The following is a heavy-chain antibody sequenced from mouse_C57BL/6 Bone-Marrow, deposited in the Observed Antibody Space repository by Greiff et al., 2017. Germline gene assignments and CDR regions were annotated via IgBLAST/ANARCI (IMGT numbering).Heavy chain of an antibody. Sequence: EVKLMESEGGLVQPGSSMKLSCTASGFTFSDYYMAWVRQVPEKGLEWVANINYDGSSTYYLDSLKSRFIISRDNAKNILYLQMSSLKSEDTATYYCARVTLLFIKGLYWYFDVWGTGTTVTVSS. CDR3: ARVTLLFIKGLYWYFDV. D-gene: IGHD1-1*01. J-gene: IGHJ1*03. CDR1: GFTFSDYY. CDR2: INYDGSST. V-gene: IGHV5-16*01.